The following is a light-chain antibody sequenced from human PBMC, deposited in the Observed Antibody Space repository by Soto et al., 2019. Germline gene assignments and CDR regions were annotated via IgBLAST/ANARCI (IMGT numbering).Light chain of an antibody. J-gene: IGLJ2*01. CDR2: VNS. CDR3: QSYDNSLGGSVV. V-gene: IGLV1-40*01. Sequence: QSVLTQPPSVSGAPGQGVTISCTGSSSNIGAGYDVHWYQQLPGTAPQLLIYVNSNRPSGVPDRFSGSTSGTSASLAITGLQAEDEDDYHCQSYDNSLGGSVVFGGGTKLTVL. CDR1: SSNIGAGYD.